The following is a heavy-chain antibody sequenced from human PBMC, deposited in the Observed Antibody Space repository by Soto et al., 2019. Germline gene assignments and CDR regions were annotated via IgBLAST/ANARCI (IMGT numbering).Heavy chain of an antibody. CDR1: GFTFSSYA. Sequence: LRLSCAASGFTFSSYAMHWVRQAPGKGLEWVAVISYDGSNKYYADSVKGRFTTSRDNSKNTLYLQMNSLRAEDTAVYYCASSSSWYVVEYYWGQGTLVTVSS. J-gene: IGHJ4*02. V-gene: IGHV3-30-3*01. CDR2: ISYDGSNK. D-gene: IGHD6-13*01. CDR3: ASSSSWYVVEYY.